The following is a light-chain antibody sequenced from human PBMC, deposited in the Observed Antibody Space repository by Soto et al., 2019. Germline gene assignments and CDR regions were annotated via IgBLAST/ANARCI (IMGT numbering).Light chain of an antibody. Sequence: IVFTQSPGTLSSSPGERATLSCRASQSISTNNLAWYQQRPGQAPRLLIYGASTRANGIPDRFSGSGSGTDFTLTISRLEPEDLAVYYCQQYDNSVWTFGQGTKVDIK. CDR3: QQYDNSVWT. CDR2: GAS. J-gene: IGKJ1*01. V-gene: IGKV3-20*01. CDR1: QSISTNN.